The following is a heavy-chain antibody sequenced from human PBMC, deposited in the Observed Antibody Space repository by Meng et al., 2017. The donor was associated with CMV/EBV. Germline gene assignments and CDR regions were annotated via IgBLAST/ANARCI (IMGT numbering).Heavy chain of an antibody. CDR3: AKDMKGYCSSTSCYRTSAFDI. J-gene: IGHJ3*02. CDR1: GFTFDDYT. V-gene: IGHV3-43*01. CDR2: ISWDGGST. D-gene: IGHD2-2*01. Sequence: GGSLRLSCAASGFTFDDYTMPWVRQAPGKGLEWVSLISWDGGSTYYADSVKGRFTISRDNSKNSLYLQMNSLRTEDTALYYCAKDMKGYCSSTSCYRTSAFDIWGQGTMVTVSS.